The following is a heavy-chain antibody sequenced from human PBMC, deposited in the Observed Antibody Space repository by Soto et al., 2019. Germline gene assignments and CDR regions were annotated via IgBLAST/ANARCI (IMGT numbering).Heavy chain of an antibody. CDR3: AKGRGGSGSLTPRVDF. D-gene: IGHD3-10*01. CDR2: ISGGGDTT. V-gene: IGHV3-23*01. J-gene: IGHJ4*02. Sequence: EVQLLESGGGLVQPGGSLRLSCAASGFTFNNYAMTWVRQATGKGLEWVSAISGGGDTTSYADSVKGRFTVSRDGSKNPLYLQMSSLSAEDTALYYCAKGRGGSGSLTPRVDFWGQGTLVTVSS. CDR1: GFTFNNYA.